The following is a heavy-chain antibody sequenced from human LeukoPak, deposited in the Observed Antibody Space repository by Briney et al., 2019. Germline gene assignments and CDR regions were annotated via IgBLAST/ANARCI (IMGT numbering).Heavy chain of an antibody. V-gene: IGHV1-24*01. CDR1: GYTLTELS. CDR3: ATGVDTAMFPFDY. D-gene: IGHD5-18*01. CDR2: FDPEDGET. J-gene: IGHJ4*02. Sequence: ASVKVSCKVSGYTLTELSMHWVRQAPGKGLEWMGGFDPEDGETIYAQKFQGRVTMTEDTSTDTAYMELSSLGSEDTAVYYCATGVDTAMFPFDYWGQGTLVTVSS.